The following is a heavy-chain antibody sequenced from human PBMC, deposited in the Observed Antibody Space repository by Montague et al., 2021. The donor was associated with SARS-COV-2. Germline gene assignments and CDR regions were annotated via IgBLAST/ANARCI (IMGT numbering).Heavy chain of an antibody. J-gene: IGHJ4*02. CDR3: ARAPFMITFGGVITRLRGYAFDY. CDR2: IYYSGST. CDR1: GGSISSSSYY. D-gene: IGHD3-16*01. V-gene: IGHV4-39*07. Sequence: SETLSLTCTVSGGSISSSSYYWGWIRQPPGKGLEWIGSIYYSGSTYYNPSLKSRVTISVDTSKNQFSLKLSSVTAADTAVYYCARAPFMITFGGVITRLRGYAFDYWGQGTLVTVSS.